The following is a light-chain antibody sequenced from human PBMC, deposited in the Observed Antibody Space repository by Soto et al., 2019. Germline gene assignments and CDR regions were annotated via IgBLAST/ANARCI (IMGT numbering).Light chain of an antibody. Sequence: DIQMTQSPSTLSASVGDRVTITCRASQSIGIWLAWYQQKPRKAPKLLIYQASSLKSGVPSRFSGTGSGTEFTLTISSLQPDDLATYYCQQYYSYPRTFGQGTKVAIK. V-gene: IGKV1-5*03. J-gene: IGKJ1*01. CDR2: QAS. CDR3: QQYYSYPRT. CDR1: QSIGIW.